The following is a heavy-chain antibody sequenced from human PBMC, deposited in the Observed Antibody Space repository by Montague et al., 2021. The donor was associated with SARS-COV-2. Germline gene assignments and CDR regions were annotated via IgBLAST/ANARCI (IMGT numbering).Heavy chain of an antibody. D-gene: IGHD3-16*01. CDR3: AHRREDATLITEWFDH. CDR2: IYWDGDK. J-gene: IGHJ5*02. CDR1: GFSLSTNGVG. Sequence: PALVKPTQTLTLTCTFSGFSLSTNGVGVGWIRQPPGKALEWLALIYWDGDKRYSPSLMSRLTIPRGTSKNQVALTMTNMNPVDTATYYCAHRREDATLITEWFDHWGQGTMVTVSS. V-gene: IGHV2-5*02.